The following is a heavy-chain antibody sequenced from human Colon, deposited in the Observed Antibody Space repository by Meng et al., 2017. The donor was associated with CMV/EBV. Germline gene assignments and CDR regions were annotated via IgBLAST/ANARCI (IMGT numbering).Heavy chain of an antibody. D-gene: IGHD2-8*01. V-gene: IGHV1-8*01. CDR2: MNPNSGNT. CDR3: ARDQLDIVLMVYHADHAFDI. Sequence: ASVKVSCKASGYTFTSYDINWVRQATGQGLEWMGWMNPNSGNTGYAQKFQGRVTMTRNTSISTAYMELSSLRSDDTAVYYCARDQLDIVLMVYHADHAFDIWGQGTMVTVSS. CDR1: GYTFTSYD. J-gene: IGHJ3*02.